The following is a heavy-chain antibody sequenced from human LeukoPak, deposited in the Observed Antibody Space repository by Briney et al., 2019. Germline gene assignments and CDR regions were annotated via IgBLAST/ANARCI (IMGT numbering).Heavy chain of an antibody. Sequence: ASVKVSCKASGYTFTVYYMHWVRHAPGQGLEWMGGINPNSGGTNYAQKYQCRVTMTRDTAISTAYMELSRLRSDDTAVYYCARAYYGDYNRYYYYMDVWGKGTTVTVSS. J-gene: IGHJ6*03. CDR1: GYTFTVYY. D-gene: IGHD4-17*01. CDR2: INPNSGGT. V-gene: IGHV1-2*02. CDR3: ARAYYGDYNRYYYYMDV.